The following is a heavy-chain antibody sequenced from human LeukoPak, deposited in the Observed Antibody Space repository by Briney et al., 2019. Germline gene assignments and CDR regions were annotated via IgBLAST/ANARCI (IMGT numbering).Heavy chain of an antibody. CDR3: ARDGYQPRPHDY. D-gene: IGHD2-2*01. CDR1: GYTFTGYY. Sequence: VASVKVSCKASGYTFTGYYMHWVRQAPGQGLEWMGWINPNSGGTKYAQKFQGRVTMTRDTSISTAYMELSRLRSDDTAVYYCARDGYQPRPHDYWGQGTLVTVSS. CDR2: INPNSGGT. V-gene: IGHV1-2*02. J-gene: IGHJ4*02.